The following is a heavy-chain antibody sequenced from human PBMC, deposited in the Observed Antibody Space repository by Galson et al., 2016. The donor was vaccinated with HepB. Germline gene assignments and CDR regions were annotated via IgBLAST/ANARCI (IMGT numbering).Heavy chain of an antibody. Sequence: PALVKPTQTLTLTCTVSGFSLSTIGMSVSWIRQPPGKALEWLAFIDWEDDAYYSTFLKARLTIFRDTSKNQVVLTMTNLDPMDSGTYYCARILRGNFFDAWGQGTLVTVSS. CDR2: IDWEDDA. J-gene: IGHJ4*02. V-gene: IGHV2-70*01. D-gene: IGHD1-7*01. CDR3: ARILRGNFFDA. CDR1: GFSLSTIGMS.